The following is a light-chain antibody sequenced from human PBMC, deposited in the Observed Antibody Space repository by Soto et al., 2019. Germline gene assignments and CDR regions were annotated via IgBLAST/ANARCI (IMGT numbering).Light chain of an antibody. Sequence: DFQMTQSTSSLSASVGDTVTLTCRASQGFTNYLAWYQQKPGKAPKLLIYAASTLQSGVPPRFSGSGSGTHFTLTISSLQPEDAATYYCQKYNTAPYTFGQGTRLEIK. J-gene: IGKJ5*01. CDR2: AAS. CDR1: QGFTNY. CDR3: QKYNTAPYT. V-gene: IGKV1-27*01.